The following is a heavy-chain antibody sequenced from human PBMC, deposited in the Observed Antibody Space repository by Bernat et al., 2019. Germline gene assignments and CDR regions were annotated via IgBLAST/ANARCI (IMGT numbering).Heavy chain of an antibody. CDR3: ARDAGSEMATIIQRLSYAFDI. V-gene: IGHV3-30*03. Sequence: QVQLVESGGGVVQPGRSLRLSCAASGFTFSSYGMHWVRQAPAKWLDWVAVISDEGSNTDYADSVKGRFTISRDNSKNTLYLQMNSLRAEDTAVYYCARDAGSEMATIIQRLSYAFDIWGQGTMVTVSS. J-gene: IGHJ3*02. CDR1: GFTFSSYG. CDR2: ISDEGSNT. D-gene: IGHD5-24*01.